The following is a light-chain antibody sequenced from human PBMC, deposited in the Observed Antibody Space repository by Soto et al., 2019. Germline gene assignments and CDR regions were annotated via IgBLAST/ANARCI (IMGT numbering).Light chain of an antibody. CDR1: SSDVGGYNY. J-gene: IGLJ2*01. Sequence: QSVLTQPPSASGSPGQSVTISCTGTSSDVGGYNYVSWYQQHPGKAPKLMIYEVSKRPSGVPDRLSGSKSGNTASLTVSGRQVEDEADYYCASSSGSGTIVFGGGTKLTVL. CDR2: EVS. CDR3: ASSSGSGTIV. V-gene: IGLV2-8*01.